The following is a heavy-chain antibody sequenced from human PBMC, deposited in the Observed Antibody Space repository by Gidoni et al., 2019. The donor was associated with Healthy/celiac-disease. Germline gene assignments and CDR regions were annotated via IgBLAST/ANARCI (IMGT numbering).Heavy chain of an antibody. V-gene: IGHV3-49*05. Sequence: EVQLVESGGGLVKPGRSLRLSCTASGFTFGDYAMSWFRQAPGKGLEWVGFIRSKAYGGTTEYAASVKGRFTISRDDSKSIAYLQMNSLKTEDTAVYYCTAEPIAVAGRAWAPYYYYGMDVWGQGTTVTVSS. D-gene: IGHD6-19*01. CDR3: TAEPIAVAGRAWAPYYYYGMDV. CDR1: GFTFGDYA. CDR2: IRSKAYGGTT. J-gene: IGHJ6*02.